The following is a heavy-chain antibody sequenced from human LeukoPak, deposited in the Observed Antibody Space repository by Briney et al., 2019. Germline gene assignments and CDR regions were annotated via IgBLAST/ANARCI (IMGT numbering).Heavy chain of an antibody. D-gene: IGHD3-22*01. CDR2: IYYSGST. J-gene: IGHJ4*02. CDR1: GGSISSYC. CDR3: ALITTYLEY. V-gene: IGHV4-59*01. Sequence: SETLSLTCTVSGGSISSYCWSWIRQPPGKGLEWIGYIYYSGSTNYNPSLKSRVTISVDTAKNQFSLKLSSVTAADTAVYYCALITTYLEYWGQGTLVTVSS.